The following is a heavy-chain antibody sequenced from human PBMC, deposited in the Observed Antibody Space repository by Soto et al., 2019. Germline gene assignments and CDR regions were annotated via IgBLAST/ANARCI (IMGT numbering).Heavy chain of an antibody. Sequence: EVQLVESGGGLVQPGGSLRLSCAASGFTFSSYWMHWVRQAPGKGLVWVSRINRDGSRTDYADSVKGRFAVSRDNAKNTVFLQIHSLSAEDTAVYYCARGASGSYYVDYWGQGTLVTVSS. V-gene: IGHV3-74*01. CDR3: ARGASGSYYVDY. CDR1: GFTFSSYW. D-gene: IGHD1-26*01. J-gene: IGHJ4*02. CDR2: INRDGSRT.